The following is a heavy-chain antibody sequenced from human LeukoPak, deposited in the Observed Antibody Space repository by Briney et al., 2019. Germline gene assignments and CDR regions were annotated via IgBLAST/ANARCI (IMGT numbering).Heavy chain of an antibody. Sequence: GGSLRLSCAASGFTFSSSWMSWVRQAPGKGLEWVANINQDGSEQYYVDSVKGRFTISRDNAKSSLYLQMNSLRDEDTAVYYCSRRRVERATLTADNWLDPWGQGTLVTVSS. CDR1: GFTFSSSW. D-gene: IGHD5-24*01. CDR3: SRRRVERATLTADNWLDP. J-gene: IGHJ5*02. V-gene: IGHV3-7*05. CDR2: INQDGSEQ.